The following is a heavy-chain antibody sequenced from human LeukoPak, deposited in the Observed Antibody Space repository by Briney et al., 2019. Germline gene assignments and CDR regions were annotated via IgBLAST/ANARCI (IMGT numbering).Heavy chain of an antibody. J-gene: IGHJ4*02. V-gene: IGHV1-69*13. D-gene: IGHD5-18*01. CDR2: IIPIFGTA. CDR3: AREGYSYAFAY. Sequence: GASVKVSCKASGYTFTSYGISWVRQAPGQGLEWMGGIIPIFGTANYAQKFQGRVTITADESTSTAYMELSSLRSEDTAVYYCAREGYSYAFAYWGQGTLVTVSS. CDR1: GYTFTSYG.